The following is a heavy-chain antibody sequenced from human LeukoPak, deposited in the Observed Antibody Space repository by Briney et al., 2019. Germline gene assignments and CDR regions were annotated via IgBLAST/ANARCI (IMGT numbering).Heavy chain of an antibody. CDR1: GYTFTSYN. J-gene: IGHJ4*02. V-gene: IGHV1-8*03. Sequence: ASVKVSCKASGYTFTSYNINWVRQATGQGLEWMGWMNPNSGNTGYAQKFQGRVTITRNTSISTAYMELSSLRSEDTAVYYCARGLRYYYDSDSADYWGQGTLVTVSS. CDR3: ARGLRYYYDSDSADY. CDR2: MNPNSGNT. D-gene: IGHD3-22*01.